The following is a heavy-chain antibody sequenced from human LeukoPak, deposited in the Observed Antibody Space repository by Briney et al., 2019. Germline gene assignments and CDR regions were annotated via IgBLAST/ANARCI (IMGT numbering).Heavy chain of an antibody. CDR3: ARHALSLDAYDILTCYRRDDAFDI. D-gene: IGHD3-9*01. V-gene: IGHV4-39*01. J-gene: IGHJ3*02. Sequence: SETLSLTCTVSGGSISSSSYYWGWIRQPPGKGLEWIGSIYYSGSNYYNPSLKSRVTTSVDTSKNQFSLKLSSVTAADTAVYYCARHALSLDAYDILTCYRRDDAFDIWGQGTMVTVSS. CDR2: IYYSGSN. CDR1: GGSISSSSYY.